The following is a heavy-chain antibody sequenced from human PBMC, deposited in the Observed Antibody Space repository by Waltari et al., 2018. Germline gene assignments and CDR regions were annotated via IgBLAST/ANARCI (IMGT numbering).Heavy chain of an antibody. V-gene: IGHV4-59*01. J-gene: IGHJ6*03. CDR1: GGSISSYY. CDR3: ARGDCSSTSCYLSNYYYMDV. D-gene: IGHD2-2*01. Sequence: QVQLQESGPGLVKPSETLSLTCTVPGGSISSYYWSWIRQPPGQGLEWIGYIYYSGSTNYNPSLKSRVTISVDTSKNQFSLKLSSVTAADTAVYYCARGDCSSTSCYLSNYYYMDVWDKGTTVTVSS. CDR2: IYYSGST.